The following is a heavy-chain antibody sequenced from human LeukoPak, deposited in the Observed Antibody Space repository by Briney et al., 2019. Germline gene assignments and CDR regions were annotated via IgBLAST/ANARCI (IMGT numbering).Heavy chain of an antibody. CDR1: GFTFSSYA. V-gene: IGHV3-30*04. D-gene: IGHD6-13*01. Sequence: GGFLRLSCAASGFTFSSYAMHWVRQAPGKGLEWVAVISYDGSNKYYADSVKGRFTISRDNSKNTLYLQMNSLRAEDTAVYYCARASTSSWMMFYWGQGTLVTVSS. CDR3: ARASTSSWMMFY. CDR2: ISYDGSNK. J-gene: IGHJ4*02.